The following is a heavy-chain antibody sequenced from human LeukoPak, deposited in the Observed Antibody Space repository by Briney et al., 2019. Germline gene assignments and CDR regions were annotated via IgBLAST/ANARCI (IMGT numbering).Heavy chain of an antibody. CDR3: AKDYGGGDCYSGWYFDL. V-gene: IGHV3-9*01. CDR1: GFTFDDYA. D-gene: IGHD2-21*02. Sequence: GGSLRLSCAASGFTFDDYAMHWVRQAPGKGLEWVSGISYNSDTIAYADSVKGRFTISRDNAKNSLYLQMNSLRAEDTALYYCAKDYGGGDCYSGWYFDLWGRGTLVTVSS. CDR2: ISYNSDTI. J-gene: IGHJ2*01.